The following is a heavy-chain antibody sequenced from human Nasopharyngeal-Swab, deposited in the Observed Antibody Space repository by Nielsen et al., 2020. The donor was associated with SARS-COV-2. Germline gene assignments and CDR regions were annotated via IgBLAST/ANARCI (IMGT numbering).Heavy chain of an antibody. V-gene: IGHV3-30-3*01. J-gene: IGHJ3*02. Sequence: GESLKISCAASGFTFSGYAVHWVRQAPGKGLEWVAVISYDGHTKFYADPVKGRFTIPRDEPKATVYLEMNSLRVDDTAIYYCAREGSERGGAFDIWGQGTMVAVSS. CDR3: AREGSERGGAFDI. D-gene: IGHD1-1*01. CDR1: GFTFSGYA. CDR2: ISYDGHTK.